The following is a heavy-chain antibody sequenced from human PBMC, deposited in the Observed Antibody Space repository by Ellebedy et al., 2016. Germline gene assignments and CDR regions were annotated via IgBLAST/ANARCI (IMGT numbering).Heavy chain of an antibody. V-gene: IGHV7-4-1*02. CDR1: GYTFTNHG. CDR2: INTITGNP. D-gene: IGHD2/OR15-2a*01. CDR3: ARAPYCNTASCYAEY. Sequence: ASVKVSCKASGYTFTNHGMNWVRQAPGQGLEWMGWINTITGNPTYAQGFTGRFVFSLDTSVSTAYLQISSLKAEDTAVYYCARAPYCNTASCYAEYWGQGTLVTVSS. J-gene: IGHJ4*02.